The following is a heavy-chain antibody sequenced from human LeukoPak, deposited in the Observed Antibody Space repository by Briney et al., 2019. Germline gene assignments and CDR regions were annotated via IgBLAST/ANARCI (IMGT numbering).Heavy chain of an antibody. D-gene: IGHD3-3*01. Sequence: PGESLSLSCAASGFTFSSYCMHWVRQAPGKGLVWVSRINSDGSSTSYADPVKGRFTISRDNAKNTLYLQMNSLRAEDTAVYSGAPSLYYDFWSAYPFDYWGQGTLVTVSA. CDR2: INSDGSST. V-gene: IGHV3-74*01. CDR3: APSLYYDFWSAYPFDY. CDR1: GFTFSSYC. J-gene: IGHJ4*02.